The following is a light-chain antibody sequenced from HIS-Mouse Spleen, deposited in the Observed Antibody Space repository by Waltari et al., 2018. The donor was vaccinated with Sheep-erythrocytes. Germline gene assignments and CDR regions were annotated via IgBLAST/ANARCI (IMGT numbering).Light chain of an antibody. J-gene: IGLJ3*02. CDR3: SSYAGSNNWV. V-gene: IGLV1-36*01. Sequence: QSVLTQPPSVSEAPRQRVTISCSGSSSNIGNNAVNWYQQLPGKAPKLLIYYDDLLPSGVSDRFSGSKSGTSASLAISGLQSEDEADYYCSSYAGSNNWVFGGGTKLTVL. CDR1: SSNIGNNA. CDR2: YDD.